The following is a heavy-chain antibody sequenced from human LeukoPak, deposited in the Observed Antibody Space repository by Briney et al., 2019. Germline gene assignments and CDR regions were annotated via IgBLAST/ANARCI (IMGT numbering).Heavy chain of an antibody. D-gene: IGHD2-21*01. Sequence: GGSLRLSCAASGFTFSSYGVHWVRQAPGKGLEWVAVISYDGSNKYYADSVKGRFTISRDNSKNTLYLQMNSLRAEDTAVYYCAKDTGETGGYYFDYWGQGTLVTVSS. CDR2: ISYDGSNK. J-gene: IGHJ4*02. CDR3: AKDTGETGGYYFDY. V-gene: IGHV3-30*18. CDR1: GFTFSSYG.